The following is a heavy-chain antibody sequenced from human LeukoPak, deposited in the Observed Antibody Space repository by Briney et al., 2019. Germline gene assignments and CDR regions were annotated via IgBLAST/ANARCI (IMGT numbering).Heavy chain of an antibody. CDR2: ISSSSTTI. CDR3: AMYYYDSSGYAQG. J-gene: IGHJ4*02. Sequence: PGGSLRLSCAASGFTFSSYSMNWVRQAPGKGLEWVSYISSSSTTIYYADSVKGRFTISRDNAKNSLYLQMNSPRAEDTAVYYCAMYYYDSSGYAQGWGQGTLSPSPQ. CDR1: GFTFSSYS. V-gene: IGHV3-48*04. D-gene: IGHD3-22*01.